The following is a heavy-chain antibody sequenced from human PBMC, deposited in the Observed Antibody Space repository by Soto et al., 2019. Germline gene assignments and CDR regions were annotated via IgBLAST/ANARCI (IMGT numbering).Heavy chain of an antibody. CDR1: GGSFSGYY. CDR2: INHSGSS. Sequence: SETLSRTCAVYGGSFSGYYWSCIRQPPWKGLEWIVEINHSGSSNYNPSLKSRVTISVDRSKNRFALKLSSVTAAGRAVVYCARGDSELLWFGEVKYYGMDRWGKGAQGTRSS. CDR3: ARGDSELLWFGEVKYYGMDR. D-gene: IGHD3-10*01. V-gene: IGHV4-34*01. J-gene: IGHJ6*04.